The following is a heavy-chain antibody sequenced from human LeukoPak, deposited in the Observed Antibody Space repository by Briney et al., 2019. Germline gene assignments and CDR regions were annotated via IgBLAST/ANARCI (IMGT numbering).Heavy chain of an antibody. J-gene: IGHJ4*02. CDR2: IYYTEST. CDR1: GYSIDSGHF. V-gene: IGHV4-38-2*01. D-gene: IGHD2-15*01. Sequence: PSETLSLTCDVSGYSIDSGHFWGWIRQPPGKGLECIGTIYYTESTYYHPSLKSRVTLSVDTSKNRIYLNLSSVTAADTAVYYFGRFVGGSNTPRGPIDHWGLGTLVTVSS. CDR3: GRFVGGSNTPRGPIDH.